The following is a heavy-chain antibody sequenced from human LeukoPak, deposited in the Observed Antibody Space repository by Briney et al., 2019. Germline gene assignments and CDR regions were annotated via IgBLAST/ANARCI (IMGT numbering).Heavy chain of an antibody. CDR3: ARQRYFDWLLSLEY. V-gene: IGHV1-2*02. D-gene: IGHD3-9*01. Sequence: GSVKDSCKASGYTFTGYYMHWVRQAPGQGLEWMGWINPNSGGTNYAQKFQGRVTMTRDTSISTAYMELSRLRSDDTAVYYCARQRYFDWLLSLEYWGQRALVTVSS. CDR2: INPNSGGT. J-gene: IGHJ4*02. CDR1: GYTFTGYY.